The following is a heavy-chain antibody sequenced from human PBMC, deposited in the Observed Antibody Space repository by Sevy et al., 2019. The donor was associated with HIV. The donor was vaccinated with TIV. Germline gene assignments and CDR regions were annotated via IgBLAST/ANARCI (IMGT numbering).Heavy chain of an antibody. CDR2: INGRGGSA. D-gene: IGHD1-26*01. CDR3: ARPTPRIAPSSAAFFDY. J-gene: IGHJ4*02. CDR1: GFTFSSFA. Sequence: GGSLRLSCAASGFTFSSFAMSWDRHIPGKGLEWVSTINGRGGSAYYADSVKCRFTLSRDNSNNTVFLQMNRLRDEDTAVYYCARPTPRIAPSSAAFFDYWGQGTLVTVSS. V-gene: IGHV3-23*01.